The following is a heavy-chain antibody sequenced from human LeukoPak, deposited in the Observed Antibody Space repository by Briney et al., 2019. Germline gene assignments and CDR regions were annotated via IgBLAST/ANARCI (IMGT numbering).Heavy chain of an antibody. V-gene: IGHV4-4*02. CDR1: GGSISSSNW. Sequence: SETLSLTCAVSGGSISSSNWWSWVRQPPGKGLEWIGEIYHSGSTNYNPSLKSRVTISVDKSKNQFSLKLSSVTAADTAVYYCATYYDSSGYYSLFYYWGQGTLVTVSS. J-gene: IGHJ4*02. CDR2: IYHSGST. CDR3: ATYYDSSGYYSLFYY. D-gene: IGHD3-22*01.